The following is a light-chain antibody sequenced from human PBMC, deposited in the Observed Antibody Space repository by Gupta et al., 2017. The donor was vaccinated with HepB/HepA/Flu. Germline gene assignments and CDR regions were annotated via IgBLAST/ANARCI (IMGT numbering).Light chain of an antibody. V-gene: IGKV3-20*01. Sequence: EIVLTQSPDTLSLSPGERATLSSRASQSVSRNYLAWYQQKPGKAPRLLIYGASRRATGIPDRFSGSGSGTEFTLTISRLEPEDFAVYYCQQYSSSPLTFGGGTKVEIK. CDR3: QQYSSSPLT. J-gene: IGKJ4*01. CDR1: QSVSRNY. CDR2: GAS.